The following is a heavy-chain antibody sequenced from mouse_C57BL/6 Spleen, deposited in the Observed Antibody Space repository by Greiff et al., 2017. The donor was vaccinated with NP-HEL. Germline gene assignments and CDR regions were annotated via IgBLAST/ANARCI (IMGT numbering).Heavy chain of an antibody. D-gene: IGHD1-1*01. CDR1: GYTFTSYW. CDR3: ARKSTVVAPHFDV. CDR2: IYPGSGST. Sequence: VQLKQPGAELVKPGASVKMSCKASGYTFTSYWITWVKQRPGQGLEWIGDIYPGSGSTNYNEKFKSKATLTVDTSSSTAYMQLSSLTSEDSAVYYCARKSTVVAPHFDVWGTGTTVTVSS. J-gene: IGHJ1*03. V-gene: IGHV1-55*01.